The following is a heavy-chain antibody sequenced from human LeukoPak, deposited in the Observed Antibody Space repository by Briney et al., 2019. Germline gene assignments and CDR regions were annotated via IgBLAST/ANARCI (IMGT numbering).Heavy chain of an antibody. D-gene: IGHD6-25*01. CDR2: INPSGGST. CDR3: ARDLASGYHFDY. J-gene: IGHJ4*02. CDR1: GYTFTSYY. V-gene: IGHV1-46*01. Sequence: ASVKVSCKASGYTFTSYYMHWVRQAPGQGRKWMGIINPSGGSTSYAQKFQGRVTMTRDTSTSTVYMELSSLRSEDTAVYYCARDLASGYHFDYWGQGTLVTVSS.